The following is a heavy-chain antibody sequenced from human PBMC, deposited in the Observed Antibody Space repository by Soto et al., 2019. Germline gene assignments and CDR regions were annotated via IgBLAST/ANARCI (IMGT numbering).Heavy chain of an antibody. CDR2: VSTNGAT. CDR1: DDFISSYY. CDR3: ARADYEILTGSYAMDV. V-gene: IGHV4-4*07. Sequence: SETLSLTCTVSDDFISSYYWNWIRQPAGKGLEWIGRVSTNGATNYNPSLESRVTMSVDTSKNQFSLKLTSVTAADTAVYFYARADYEILTGSYAMDVWGQGTTVTVSS. D-gene: IGHD3-9*01. J-gene: IGHJ6*02.